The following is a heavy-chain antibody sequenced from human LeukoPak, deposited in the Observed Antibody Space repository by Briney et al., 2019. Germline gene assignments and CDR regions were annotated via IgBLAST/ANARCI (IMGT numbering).Heavy chain of an antibody. CDR2: INHSGST. Sequence: PSETLSLTCTVSGGSISSSSYYWSWIRQPPGKGLEWIGEINHSGSTNYNPSLKSRVTISVDTSKNQFSLKLSSVTAADTAVYYCARRQYYYDSSGYSNFDYWGQGTLVTVSS. V-gene: IGHV4-39*07. CDR3: ARRQYYYDSSGYSNFDY. D-gene: IGHD3-22*01. CDR1: GGSISSSSYY. J-gene: IGHJ4*02.